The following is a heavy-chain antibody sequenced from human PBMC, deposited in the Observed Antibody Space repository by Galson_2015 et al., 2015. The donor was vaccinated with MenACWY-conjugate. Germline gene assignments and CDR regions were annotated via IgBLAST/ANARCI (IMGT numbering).Heavy chain of an antibody. CDR3: ARDDITIFGLVTLSGMDV. D-gene: IGHD3-3*01. Sequence: SLRLSCAASGFTFSDYGMHWARQAPGKGLEWVAVIWYDGSNEYYADSVKGRFTISRDNSKNILYLQMNSLRAEDTAVYYCARDDITIFGLVTLSGMDVWGQGTTVTVSS. CDR2: IWYDGSNE. CDR1: GFTFSDYG. V-gene: IGHV3-33*01. J-gene: IGHJ6*02.